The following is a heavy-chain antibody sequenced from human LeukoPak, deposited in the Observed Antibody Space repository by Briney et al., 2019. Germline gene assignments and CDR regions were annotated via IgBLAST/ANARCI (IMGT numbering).Heavy chain of an antibody. CDR1: GFTFSNAW. Sequence: GGSLRLSCAASGFTFSNAWMSWVRQAPGKGLEWVGRIKSKTDGGTTDYAAPVKGRFTISRDDSKNTLYLQMNSLKTEDTAVYYCTSQDGELVVAARWGMYYFDYWGQGTLVTVSS. D-gene: IGHD2-15*01. CDR3: TSQDGELVVAARWGMYYFDY. CDR2: IKSKTDGGTT. J-gene: IGHJ4*02. V-gene: IGHV3-15*01.